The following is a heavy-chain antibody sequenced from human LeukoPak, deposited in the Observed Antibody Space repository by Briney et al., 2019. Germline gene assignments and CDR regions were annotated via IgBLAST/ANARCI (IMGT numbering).Heavy chain of an antibody. J-gene: IGHJ3*02. D-gene: IGHD2-2*01. Sequence: GGSLRLSCAASGLTVSSDYMSWVRQAPGKGLEWVSVIYSGGSTYYADSVKGRFTISRDNSKNTLYLQMNSLRAEDTAVYYCAKGTPGAFDIWGQGTMVTVSS. V-gene: IGHV3-53*01. CDR2: IYSGGST. CDR3: AKGTPGAFDI. CDR1: GLTVSSDY.